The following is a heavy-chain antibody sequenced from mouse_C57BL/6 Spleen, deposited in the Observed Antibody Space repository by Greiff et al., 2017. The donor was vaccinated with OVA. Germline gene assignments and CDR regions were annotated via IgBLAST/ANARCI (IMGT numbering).Heavy chain of an antibody. V-gene: IGHV2-9-1*01. CDR2: IWTGGGT. CDR1: GFSLTSYA. Sequence: VKLMESGPGLVAPSQSLSITCTVSGFSLTSYAISWVRQPPGKGLEWLGVIWTGGGTNYNSALKSRLSISKDNSKSQVFLKMNSLQTDDTARYYCARTVDSSGYNFDYWGQGTTLTVSS. J-gene: IGHJ2*01. CDR3: ARTVDSSGYNFDY. D-gene: IGHD3-2*02.